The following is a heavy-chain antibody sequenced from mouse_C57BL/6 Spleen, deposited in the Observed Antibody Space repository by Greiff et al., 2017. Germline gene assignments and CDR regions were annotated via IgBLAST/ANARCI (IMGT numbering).Heavy chain of an antibody. CDR3: AREGYYGNYEFAY. CDR2: INPSSVST. J-gene: IGHJ3*01. CDR1: GYTFTSYT. Sequence: QVQLKQSGAELARPVASVKMSCKASGYTFTSYTMLWVKHRPGRGLEWIGYINPSSVSTKYNQKFKNKAILTADKSSSTAYMQLSSLTSEDSAVYYCAREGYYGNYEFAYWGQETLVTVSA. V-gene: IGHV1-4*01. D-gene: IGHD2-1*01.